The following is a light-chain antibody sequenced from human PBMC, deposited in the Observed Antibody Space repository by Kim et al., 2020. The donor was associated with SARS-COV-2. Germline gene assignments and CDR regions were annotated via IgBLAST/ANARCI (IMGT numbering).Light chain of an antibody. J-gene: IGLJ2*01. CDR3: QAWDSSTENVV. V-gene: IGLV3-1*01. CDR2: QDS. Sequence: SYELTQPPSVSVSPGQTASITCSGDKLGDKYAYWYQQKPGQSPVLVIYQDSKRPSGIPERFSGSNSGNTATLTISGTQAMDEADYYCQAWDSSTENVVFGGGTQLTVL. CDR1: KLGDKY.